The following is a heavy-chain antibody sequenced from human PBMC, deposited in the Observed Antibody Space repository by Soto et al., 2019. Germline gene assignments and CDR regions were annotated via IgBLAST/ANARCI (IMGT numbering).Heavy chain of an antibody. V-gene: IGHV4-39*01. D-gene: IGHD3-22*01. CDR2: IYYLGNT. Sequence: SETLSLTCTVSGGSISSTSSYWAWIRQPPGKGLEWVGRIYYLGNTYYNPSLGSRVTISVDTSKNQFSLKLSSVTAADTAVFYCAGLYPYDSSGYHLAYWSQGNLVTVSS. CDR3: AGLYPYDSSGYHLAY. CDR1: GGSISSTSSY. J-gene: IGHJ4*02.